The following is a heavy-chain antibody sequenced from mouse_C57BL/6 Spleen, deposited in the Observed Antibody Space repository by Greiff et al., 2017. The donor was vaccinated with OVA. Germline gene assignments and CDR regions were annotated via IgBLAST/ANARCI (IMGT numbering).Heavy chain of an antibody. D-gene: IGHD4-1*01. V-gene: IGHV2-6-1*01. CDR2: IWSDGST. Sequence: QVQLQQSGPGLVAPSQSLSITCTVSGFSLTSYGVHWVRQPPGKGLEWLVVIWSDGSTTYNSALKSRLSISKDNSKSQVFLKMNSLQTDDTAMYYCARHANWEGYFDYWGQGTTLTVSS. J-gene: IGHJ2*01. CDR3: ARHANWEGYFDY. CDR1: GFSLTSYG.